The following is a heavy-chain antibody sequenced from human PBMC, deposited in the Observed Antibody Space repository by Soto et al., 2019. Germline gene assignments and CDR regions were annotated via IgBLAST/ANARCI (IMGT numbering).Heavy chain of an antibody. Sequence: EVQLLESEGGLVQPGGSLRLSCAASGFTFGRYVMNWVRQAPGKGLEWVSTITNSGDTTYYAGSVKGRFTISRDNSKNILYLQMNRLRAEATAVYYCAKGPTDGYWGQGTLVTVSS. CDR3: AKGPTDGY. V-gene: IGHV3-23*01. CDR1: GFTFGRYV. CDR2: ITNSGDTT. J-gene: IGHJ4*02.